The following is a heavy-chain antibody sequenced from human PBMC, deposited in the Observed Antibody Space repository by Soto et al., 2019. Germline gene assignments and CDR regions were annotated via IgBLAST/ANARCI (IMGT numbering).Heavy chain of an antibody. D-gene: IGHD1-26*01. CDR3: AAVGEVGATSLYYYYGMDV. V-gene: IGHV1-58*01. CDR2: IVVGSGNT. CDR1: GFTFTSSA. J-gene: IGHJ6*02. Sequence: GASVKVSCKASGFTFTSSAVQWVRQARGQRLEWIGWIVVGSGNTNYAQKFQERVTITRDMSTSTAYMELSSLRSEDTAVYYCAAVGEVGATSLYYYYGMDVWGQGTTVTVSS.